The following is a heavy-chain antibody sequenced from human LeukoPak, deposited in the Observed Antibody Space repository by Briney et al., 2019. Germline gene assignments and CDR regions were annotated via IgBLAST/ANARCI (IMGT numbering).Heavy chain of an antibody. Sequence: GGSLRLSCAASGFTFSSYAMHWVRQAPGKGLEWVAVISYDGSNKYYADSVKGRFTISRDNSKNTLYLQMNSLRAEDTAVYYCARDPFDPWGHGTLVTVSS. CDR3: ARDPFDP. V-gene: IGHV3-30-3*01. J-gene: IGHJ5*02. CDR1: GFTFSSYA. CDR2: ISYDGSNK.